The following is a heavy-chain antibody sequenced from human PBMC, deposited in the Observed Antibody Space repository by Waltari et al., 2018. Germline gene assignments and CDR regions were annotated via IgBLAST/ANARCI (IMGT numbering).Heavy chain of an antibody. CDR2: ITVGDDT. V-gene: IGHV3-23*01. CDR3: ATPFYNWDDPLHS. Sequence: EVQLLESGGDLVQPGGSLSLSCAASGITFSNYANNWVRLAPGTGLEWVSGITVGDDTYYADSVRGRFTISRDTSKDTVYLQMNGLRADDTALYYCATPFYNWDDPLHSWGQGTLVTVSS. CDR1: GITFSNYA. J-gene: IGHJ4*02. D-gene: IGHD1-20*01.